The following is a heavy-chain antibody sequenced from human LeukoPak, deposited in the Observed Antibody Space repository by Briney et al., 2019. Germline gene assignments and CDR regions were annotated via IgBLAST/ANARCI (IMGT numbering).Heavy chain of an antibody. D-gene: IGHD6-13*01. CDR3: ALRRGAAAGPFDY. CDR1: GGSISSYY. J-gene: IGHJ4*02. Sequence: SETLSLTCTVSGGSISSYYWSWIRQPPGKGLEWIGCIYYTGSTSYNPSLKSRVTISVDTSKNQFSLKLSSVTAADTAVYYCALRRGAAAGPFDYWGQGILVTVSS. V-gene: IGHV4-59*01. CDR2: IYYTGST.